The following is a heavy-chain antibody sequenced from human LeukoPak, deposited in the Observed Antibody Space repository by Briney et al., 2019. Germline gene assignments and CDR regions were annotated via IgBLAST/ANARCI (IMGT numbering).Heavy chain of an antibody. CDR1: GFTFSSYV. V-gene: IGHV3-23*01. Sequence: PGGSLRLSCSASGFTFSSYVMTWVRQAPGKGLVWVSTISGSGGSTYCADSVKGRFTISRDNSKNTLYLQMNSLRAEDTAVYYCAKDLSGSSNCYDYWGQGTLVTVSS. D-gene: IGHD2-15*01. CDR2: ISGSGGST. J-gene: IGHJ4*02. CDR3: AKDLSGSSNCYDY.